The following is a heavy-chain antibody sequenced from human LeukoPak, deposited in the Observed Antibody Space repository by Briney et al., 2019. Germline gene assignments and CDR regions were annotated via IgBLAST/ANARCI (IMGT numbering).Heavy chain of an antibody. J-gene: IGHJ4*02. CDR3: AKDPGSGSYHWEGFDY. D-gene: IGHD1-26*01. Sequence: PGRSLRLSCAASGFTFDDYAMHWVRQAPGKGLEWVSGISWNSGSIGYADSVKGRFTISRDNAKNSLYLQMNSLRAEATALYYCAKDPGSGSYHWEGFDYWGQGTLVTVSS. CDR2: ISWNSGSI. CDR1: GFTFDDYA. V-gene: IGHV3-9*01.